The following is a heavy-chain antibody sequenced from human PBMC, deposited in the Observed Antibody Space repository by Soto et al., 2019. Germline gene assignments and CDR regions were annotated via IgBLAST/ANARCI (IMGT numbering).Heavy chain of an antibody. CDR2: INHSGST. J-gene: IGHJ6*02. V-gene: IGHV4-34*01. D-gene: IGHD6-19*01. Sequence: SRLLPGKGQEWIGEINHSGSTNYNPSLKSRVTISVDTSKNQFSLKLSSVTAADTAVYYCARGNGQWLDTQYYSYYGMAVWGQGTTVT. CDR3: ARGNGQWLDTQYYSYYGMAV.